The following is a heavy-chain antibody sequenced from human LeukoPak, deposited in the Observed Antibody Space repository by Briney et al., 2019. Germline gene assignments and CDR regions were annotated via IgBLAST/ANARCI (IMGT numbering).Heavy chain of an antibody. CDR3: AREGMSGYF. Sequence: PSETLSLTCTVSGGSISSYYWSWIRQPPGKGLEWIGSIYYSGSTYYNPSLKSRVTISVDTSKNQFSLKLSSVTAADTAVYYCAREGMSGYFWGQGTLVTVSS. CDR1: GGSISSYY. CDR2: IYYSGST. J-gene: IGHJ4*02. V-gene: IGHV4-39*07. D-gene: IGHD3-3*01.